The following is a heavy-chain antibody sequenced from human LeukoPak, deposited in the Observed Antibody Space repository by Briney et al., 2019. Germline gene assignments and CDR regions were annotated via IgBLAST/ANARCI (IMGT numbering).Heavy chain of an antibody. V-gene: IGHV3-23*01. J-gene: IGHJ4*02. Sequence: GGSLRLSCAASEFTFSTYAMSWVRQAPGKGLEWVSDISGSGGSTYYADSVKGRFTVSRDNSKNTLDLQMNSLRAEDTAVYYCAKDPYYYDSSGYYYGSYFDYWGQGTLVTVSS. CDR3: AKDPYYYDSSGYYYGSYFDY. D-gene: IGHD3-22*01. CDR1: EFTFSTYA. CDR2: ISGSGGST.